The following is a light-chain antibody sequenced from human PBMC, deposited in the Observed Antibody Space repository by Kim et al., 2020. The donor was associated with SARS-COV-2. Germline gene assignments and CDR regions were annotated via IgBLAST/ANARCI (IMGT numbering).Light chain of an antibody. CDR3: SSYTSGNTGV. CDR2: DVT. Sequence: GQLISSSCTGTSSDFGDYNHVSWYQQHPGNAPKVMIYDVTERPSGVSNRLSGSKSDNTASLTISELQAEDEADYYCSSYTSGNTGVFGGGTQLTVL. CDR1: SSDFGDYNH. J-gene: IGLJ3*02. V-gene: IGLV2-14*04.